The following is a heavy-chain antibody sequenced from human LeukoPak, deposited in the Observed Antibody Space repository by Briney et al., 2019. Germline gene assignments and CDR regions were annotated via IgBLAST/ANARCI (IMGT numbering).Heavy chain of an antibody. V-gene: IGHV3-23*01. CDR3: AGNPGGWDYFDY. D-gene: IGHD3-10*01. CDR1: GFTFSSYA. CDR2: ISGSGGST. J-gene: IGHJ4*02. Sequence: GGSLRLSCAASGFTFSSYAMSWVRQAPGKGLEWVSAISGSGGSTYYADSVKGRFTISRDNSKNTLYLQMNSLRAEDTAVYYCAGNPGGWDYFDYWGQGTLVTVSS.